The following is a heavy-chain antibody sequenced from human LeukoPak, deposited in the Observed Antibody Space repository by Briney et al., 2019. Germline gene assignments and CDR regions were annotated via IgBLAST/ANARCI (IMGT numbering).Heavy chain of an antibody. D-gene: IGHD6-13*01. V-gene: IGHV5-51*01. CDR2: IYPGDSDT. J-gene: IGHJ3*02. CDR1: GYSFTSYW. Sequence: GESLKISCKGSGYSFTSYWIGWVRQMPGRGLEWMGIIYPGDSDTRYSPSFQGQVTISADKSISTAYLQWSSLKASDTAMYYCARRFGAAAVFDAFDIWGQGTMVTVSS. CDR3: ARRFGAAAVFDAFDI.